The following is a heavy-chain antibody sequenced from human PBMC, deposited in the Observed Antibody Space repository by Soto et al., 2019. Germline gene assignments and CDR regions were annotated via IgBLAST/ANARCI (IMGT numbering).Heavy chain of an antibody. D-gene: IGHD3-10*01. CDR2: ISAYNGNT. CDR3: ARDRYYYGSGSYYISWFDP. J-gene: IGHJ5*02. Sequence: ASVKVSCKTSGYTFTTYGVSWVRQAPGQGLEWMGWISAYNGNTNYAQKLQGRVTMTTDTSTSTAYMELRGLRSDDTAVYYCARDRYYYGSGSYYISWFDPWGQGALVTVSS. CDR1: GYTFTTYG. V-gene: IGHV1-18*04.